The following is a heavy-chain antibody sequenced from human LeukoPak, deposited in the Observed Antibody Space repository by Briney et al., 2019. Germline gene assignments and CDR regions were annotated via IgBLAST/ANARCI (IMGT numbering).Heavy chain of an antibody. CDR2: ISFDASNK. V-gene: IGHV3-30*03. Sequence: GGSLRLSCAASGFTFSSYGMHWVRQAPGKGLEWVAVISFDASNKYYADSVKGRFTISRDNSKNTLYLQINSLRAEDAAVYYCATEGSFDYWGQGTLVTVSS. CDR3: ATEGSFDY. J-gene: IGHJ4*02. CDR1: GFTFSSYG.